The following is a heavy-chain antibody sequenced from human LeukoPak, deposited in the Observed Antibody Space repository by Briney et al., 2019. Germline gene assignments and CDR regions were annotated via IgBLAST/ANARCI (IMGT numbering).Heavy chain of an antibody. CDR3: AKRVSGTFGAGMGFDN. D-gene: IGHD3-16*01. CDR1: GFIFSSYA. CDR2: IGDSGGWT. Sequence: GESLRLSCGASGFIFSSYAMYWVRQAPGKGLEWVSVIGDSGGWTHYADSVKGRFTISRDNSKNTLYLQMKSLRAEDTAVYYCAKRVSGTFGAGMGFDNWGQGTLVTVSS. V-gene: IGHV3-23*01. J-gene: IGHJ5*02.